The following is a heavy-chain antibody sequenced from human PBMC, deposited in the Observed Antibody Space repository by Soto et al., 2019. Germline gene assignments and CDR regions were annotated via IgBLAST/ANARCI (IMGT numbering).Heavy chain of an antibody. J-gene: IGHJ6*02. CDR3: ARDAFQPTIFGVVTHYYYYYGMDV. CDR2: TSAYNGNT. CDR1: GYALTSFG. V-gene: IGHV1-18*04. Sequence: GSVEVSFKACGYALTSFGISLVRQAPGQGLEWIASTSAYNGNTNYSQKLQGRVTMTTDTSTSTAYMELRSLRSDDTAVYYCARDAFQPTIFGVVTHYYYYYGMDVWGQGTTVTVSS. D-gene: IGHD3-3*01.